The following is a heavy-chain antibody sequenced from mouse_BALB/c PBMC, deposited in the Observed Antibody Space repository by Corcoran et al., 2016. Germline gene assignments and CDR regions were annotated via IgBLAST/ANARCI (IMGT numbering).Heavy chain of an antibody. CDR3: ARRAPGGYYAMDY. CDR2: IYWDDDK. CDR1: GFSLSTSGMG. V-gene: IGHV8-12*01. J-gene: IGHJ4*01. Sequence: QVTLKESGPGILQPSQTLSLTCSFSGFSLSTSGMGVSWIRQPSGKGLEWLANIYWDDDKRYNPSLKSRLTISKDTSRNQVFLKITSVDTADTATYYCARRAPGGYYAMDYWGQGTSVTVSS.